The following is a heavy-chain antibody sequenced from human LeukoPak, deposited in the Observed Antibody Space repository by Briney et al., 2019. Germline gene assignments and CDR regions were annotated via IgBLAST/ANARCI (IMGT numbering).Heavy chain of an antibody. Sequence: AASVKVSCKASGYTFTSYDINWVRQATGQGLEWMGWMNPNSGNTGYAQKFQGRVTMTRNTPISTAYMELSSLRSEDTAVYYCAMVRGVITPTYYYYGMDVWGQGTTVTVSS. CDR3: AMVRGVITPTYYYYGMDV. CDR1: GYTFTSYD. CDR2: MNPNSGNT. V-gene: IGHV1-8*01. D-gene: IGHD3-10*01. J-gene: IGHJ6*02.